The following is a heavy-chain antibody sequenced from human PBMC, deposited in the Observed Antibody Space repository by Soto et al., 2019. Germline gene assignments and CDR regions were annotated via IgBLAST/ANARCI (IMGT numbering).Heavy chain of an antibody. J-gene: IGHJ3*02. CDR3: ARQHSVTVREVHNAFDI. V-gene: IGHV5-51*01. D-gene: IGHD3-10*01. CDR1: GYSFTSYW. Sequence: GESLKISCKGSGYSFTSYWIGWVRQMPGKGLEWMGIIYPGDSDTRYSPSFQGQVTISADKSISTAYLQWSSLKASDTAMYYCARQHSVTVREVHNAFDIWGQGTMVTVSS. CDR2: IYPGDSDT.